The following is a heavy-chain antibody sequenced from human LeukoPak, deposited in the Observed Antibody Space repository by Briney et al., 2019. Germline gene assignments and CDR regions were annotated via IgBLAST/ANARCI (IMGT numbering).Heavy chain of an antibody. J-gene: IGHJ4*02. CDR1: GFTFSSYE. V-gene: IGHV3-48*03. CDR2: ISSSGSAI. Sequence: PGGSLRLSCAASGFTFSSYEMNWVRQAPGKGLEWVSYISSSGSAIYYADSVKGRFTISRDNAKNSLYLQMNSLRAEDTAVYYCAREAQYSSSCFDYWGQGTLVTVSS. CDR3: AREAQYSSSCFDY. D-gene: IGHD6-13*01.